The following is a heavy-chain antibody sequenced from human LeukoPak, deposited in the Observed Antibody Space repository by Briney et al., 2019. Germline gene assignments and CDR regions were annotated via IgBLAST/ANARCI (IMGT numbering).Heavy chain of an antibody. J-gene: IGHJ4*02. V-gene: IGHV6-1*01. D-gene: IGHD5/OR15-5a*01. Sequence: SQTLSLTCAISGDFDSSNRASWNWIRQSPSRGLEWLGMTYYRNKWYYEYAVSVRSRITINPDTSKNQFSLHLNSVTPEDTAVYYCARAVYPVYDYWGQGTLVTVSS. CDR3: ARAVYPVYDY. CDR2: TYYRNKWYY. CDR1: GDFDSSNRAS.